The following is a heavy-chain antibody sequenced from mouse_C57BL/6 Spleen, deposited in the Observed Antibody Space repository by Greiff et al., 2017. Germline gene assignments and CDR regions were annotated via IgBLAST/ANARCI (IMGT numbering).Heavy chain of an antibody. CDR1: GYSITSGYY. V-gene: IGHV3-6*01. J-gene: IGHJ2*01. D-gene: IGHD4-1*01. Sequence: DVKLVESGPGLVKPSQSLSLTCSVTGYSITSGYYWNWIRQFPGNKLEWMGYISYDGSNNYNPSLKNRISITRDTSKNQFFLKLNSVTTEDTATYYCAREGLGRGYYFDYWGQGTTLTVSS. CDR2: ISYDGSN. CDR3: AREGLGRGYYFDY.